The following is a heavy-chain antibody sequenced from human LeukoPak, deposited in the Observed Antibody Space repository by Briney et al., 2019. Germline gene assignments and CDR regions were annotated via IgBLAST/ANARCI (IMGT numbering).Heavy chain of an antibody. J-gene: IGHJ4*02. Sequence: PGGSLTLSRAASGFTFSSFAMSWVRQAPGKGLEWVSAISASGGSTDYADSVKGRFTISRDNSKNTLYLQMNSLRAGDTAIYYCVKSTGDWRWGQGTLVTVSS. CDR3: VKSTGDWR. D-gene: IGHD3-10*01. CDR2: ISASGGST. V-gene: IGHV3-23*01. CDR1: GFTFSSFA.